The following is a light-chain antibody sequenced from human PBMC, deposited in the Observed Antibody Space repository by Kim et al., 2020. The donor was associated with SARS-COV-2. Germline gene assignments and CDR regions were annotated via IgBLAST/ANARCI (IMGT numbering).Light chain of an antibody. V-gene: IGLV1-40*01. J-gene: IGLJ2*01. CDR1: SSNIGAGYD. Sequence: RVTISCTGSSSNIGAGYDVHWSPQLPGTAPKLLIYGNSNRPSGVPDRFSGSKSGTSASLAITGLQAEDEADYYCQSYDSSLSGSVFGGGTQLTVL. CDR2: GNS. CDR3: QSYDSSLSGSV.